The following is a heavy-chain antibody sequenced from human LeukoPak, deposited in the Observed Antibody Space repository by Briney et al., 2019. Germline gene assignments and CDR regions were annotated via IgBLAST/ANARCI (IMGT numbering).Heavy chain of an antibody. Sequence: GGSLRLSCAASGFTVSSNYMSWVRQAPGQGLEWVSVIYSGGSTYYADSVKGRFTISRDNSKNTLYLQMNSLRAEDTAVYYCARGPPVTTGYHYYMDVWGKGTTVTISS. CDR2: IYSGGST. J-gene: IGHJ6*03. CDR1: GFTVSSNY. D-gene: IGHD4-17*01. V-gene: IGHV3-66*01. CDR3: ARGPPVTTGYHYYMDV.